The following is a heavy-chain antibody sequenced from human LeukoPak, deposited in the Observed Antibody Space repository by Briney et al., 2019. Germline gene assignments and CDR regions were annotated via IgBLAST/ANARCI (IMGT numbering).Heavy chain of an antibody. V-gene: IGHV4-59*01. CDR2: IYYSGST. J-gene: IGHJ4*02. D-gene: IGHD4-23*01. Sequence: SETLSLTCTVSGGSISSYYWSWIRQPPGKGLEWIGYIYYSGSTNYNPSLKSRVTISVDTSKNQFSLKLSSVTAADTAMYYCARGKTEGDYWGQGTLVTVSS. CDR3: ARGKTEGDY. CDR1: GGSISSYY.